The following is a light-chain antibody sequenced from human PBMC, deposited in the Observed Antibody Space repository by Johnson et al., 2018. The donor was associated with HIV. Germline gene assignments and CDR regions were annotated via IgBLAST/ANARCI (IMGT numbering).Light chain of an antibody. CDR3: GTWDSSLSAYV. J-gene: IGLJ1*01. CDR2: ENT. CDR1: SSNIGNNY. Sequence: QSVLTQPPSVSAAPGQKVTISCSGSSSNIGNNYVSWYQQLPGTAPKLLIYENTERPSGIPDRFSGSKSGTSATLGITGLQTGDEADYYCGTWDSSLSAYVFGAATKVAVL. V-gene: IGLV1-51*01.